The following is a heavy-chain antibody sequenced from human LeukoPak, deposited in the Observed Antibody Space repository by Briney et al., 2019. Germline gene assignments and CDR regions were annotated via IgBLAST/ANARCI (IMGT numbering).Heavy chain of an antibody. J-gene: IGHJ4*02. Sequence: SETLSLTCTVSGGSISTYYWSWIRQPPGKGLEWIGYISYSGNTNYNPSLMSRVTISVDTSKNQFSLRLSSVTAADTAMYYCARRSRITIFGVVSYYFDYWGQGTLVTVSS. D-gene: IGHD3-3*01. CDR1: GGSISTYY. CDR3: ARRSRITIFGVVSYYFDY. V-gene: IGHV4-59*08. CDR2: ISYSGNT.